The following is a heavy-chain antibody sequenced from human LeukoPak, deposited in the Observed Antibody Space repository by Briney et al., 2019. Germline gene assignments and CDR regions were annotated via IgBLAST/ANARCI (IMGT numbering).Heavy chain of an antibody. CDR3: VKDDGEYYYDSSGYYPAK. CDR1: GFTFSSYA. Sequence: GGSLRLSCAASGFTFSSYAMHWVRQAPGKGLEWVAVISYDGSNKYYADAVKGRFTISRDNSKNTLYLQMNSLRAEDTAVYYCVKDDGEYYYDSSGYYPAKWGQGTLVTVSS. J-gene: IGHJ4*02. CDR2: ISYDGSNK. V-gene: IGHV3-30*04. D-gene: IGHD3-22*01.